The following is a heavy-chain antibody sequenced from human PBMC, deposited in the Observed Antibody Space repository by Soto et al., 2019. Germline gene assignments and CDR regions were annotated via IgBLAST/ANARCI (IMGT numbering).Heavy chain of an antibody. V-gene: IGHV3-7*05. CDR2: RKEDGSEA. CDR1: GFTLSTYW. Sequence: EVQLVESGGGLVQPGGSLRLSCAASGFTLSTYWMNWVRQAPGKGLEWVANRKEDGSEAYYVDSVKGRFTISRDNAKNSLYLDMNSLRGEDTAVYYCARDWGAPGRGSALGYYYHFGMDVWGQGTTVTVPS. CDR3: ARDWGAPGRGSALGYYYHFGMDV. D-gene: IGHD3-16*01. J-gene: IGHJ6*02.